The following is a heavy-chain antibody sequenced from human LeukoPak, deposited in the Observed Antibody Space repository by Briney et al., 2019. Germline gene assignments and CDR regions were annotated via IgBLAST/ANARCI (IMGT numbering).Heavy chain of an antibody. CDR2: IYYSGST. J-gene: IGHJ3*02. D-gene: IGHD2-2*01. Sequence: SETLSLTCTVSGGSISSSSYYWGWIRQPPGKGLEWIGSIYYSGSTYYNPSLKSRVTISVDTSKNQFSLKLSSVTAADTAVYYCARIVVPEYFIGLGAFDIWGQGTMVTVSS. V-gene: IGHV4-39*07. CDR1: GGSISSSSYY. CDR3: ARIVVPEYFIGLGAFDI.